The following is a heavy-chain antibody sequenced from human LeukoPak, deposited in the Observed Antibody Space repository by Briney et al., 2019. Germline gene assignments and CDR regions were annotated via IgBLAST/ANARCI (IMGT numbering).Heavy chain of an antibody. CDR1: GGTFSSYA. CDR2: ISAYNGNT. CDR3: ARSRRELLWFGELSFDY. Sequence: ASVKVSCKASGGTFSSYAISWVRQAPGQGLEWMGWISAYNGNTNYAQKLQGRVTMTTDTSTSTAYMELRSLRSDDTAVYYCARSRRELLWFGELSFDYWGQGTLVTVSS. V-gene: IGHV1-18*01. J-gene: IGHJ4*02. D-gene: IGHD3-10*01.